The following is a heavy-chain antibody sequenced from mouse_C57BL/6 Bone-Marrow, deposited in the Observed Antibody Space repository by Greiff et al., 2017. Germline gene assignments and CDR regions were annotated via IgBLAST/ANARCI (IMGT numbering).Heavy chain of an antibody. J-gene: IGHJ4*01. V-gene: IGHV5-12*01. CDR2: ISNGGGST. CDR1: GFTFSDYY. CDR3: ARELEGAMDY. Sequence: EVQRVESGGGLVQPGGSLKLSCAASGFTFSDYYMYWVRQTPEKRLEWVAYISNGGGSTYYPDTVKGRFTISRDNAKNTLYLQMSRLKSEDTAMYYCARELEGAMDYWGQGTSVTVSS.